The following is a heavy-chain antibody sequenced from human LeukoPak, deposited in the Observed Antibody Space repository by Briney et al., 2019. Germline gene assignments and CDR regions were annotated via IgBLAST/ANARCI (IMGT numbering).Heavy chain of an antibody. CDR2: ISYDGSDK. Sequence: PGGSLRLSCAASGFTFSTYTMHWVRQSPGKGLEWVAVISYDGSDKYYADSVKGRFTISRDNSKNTLYLQMNSLRAEDTAVYYCVRVHCSGGSCYSPYYWGQGTLVTVSS. CDR1: GFTFSTYT. D-gene: IGHD2-15*01. J-gene: IGHJ4*02. CDR3: VRVHCSGGSCYSPYY. V-gene: IGHV3-30*04.